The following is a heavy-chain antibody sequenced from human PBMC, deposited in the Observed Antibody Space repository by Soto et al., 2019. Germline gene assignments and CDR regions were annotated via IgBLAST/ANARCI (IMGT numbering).Heavy chain of an antibody. CDR2: ISSDGSNK. CDR1: GFTFSTYG. CDR3: AKDPGYGLDY. V-gene: IGHV3-30*18. D-gene: IGHD5-12*01. J-gene: IGHJ4*02. Sequence: QVQLVESGGGVVQPGRSLRLSCAGSGFTFSTYGMHWVRQAPGKGLEWVAVISSDGSNKYYADSVKGRFTISRDISKNPLYLQMNSLRAEDTAVYYCAKDPGYGLDYWGQGTLVTVSS.